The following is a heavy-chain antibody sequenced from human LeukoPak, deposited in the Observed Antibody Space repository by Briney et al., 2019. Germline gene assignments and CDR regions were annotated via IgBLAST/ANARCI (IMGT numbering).Heavy chain of an antibody. V-gene: IGHV3-48*03. D-gene: IGHD6-13*01. CDR2: ISSSGSTI. J-gene: IGHJ6*03. CDR3: ARGVFVAAAGYYMDV. Sequence: GGSLRLSCAASGFTFSSYEMNWVRQAPGKGLEWVSYISSSGSTIYYADSVKGRFTISRDNAKNSLYLQMNSLRAEDTAVYYCARGVFVAAAGYYMDVWGKGTTVTVSS. CDR1: GFTFSSYE.